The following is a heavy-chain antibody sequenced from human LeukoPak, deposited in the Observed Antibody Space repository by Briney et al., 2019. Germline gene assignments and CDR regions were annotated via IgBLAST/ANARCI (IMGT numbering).Heavy chain of an antibody. D-gene: IGHD7-27*01. V-gene: IGHV3-30-3*01. CDR1: GFTFSSYA. CDR2: ISYDGSNK. J-gene: IGHJ4*02. CDR3: ARQLGEAFDY. Sequence: GGSLRLSCAASGFTFSSYAMSWVRQAPGKGLEWVAVISYDGSNKYYADSVKGRFTISRDNSKNTLYLQMNSLRAEDTAVYYCARQLGEAFDYWGQGTLVTVSS.